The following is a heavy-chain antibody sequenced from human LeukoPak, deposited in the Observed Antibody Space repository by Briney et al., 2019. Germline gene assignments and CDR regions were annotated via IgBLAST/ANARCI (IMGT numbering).Heavy chain of an antibody. Sequence: SETLSLTCGVSGGSVSSTNWWTWIRQPPGKGLEWIGEVHLDGRTDFNPSLKSRLTMSVDLSENHVSLKLTSVTAADTAVYYCAREGGFYRPLDYSGQGTLVTVSS. D-gene: IGHD6-25*01. CDR1: GGSVSSTNW. V-gene: IGHV4-4*02. J-gene: IGHJ4*02. CDR2: VHLDGRT. CDR3: AREGGFYRPLDY.